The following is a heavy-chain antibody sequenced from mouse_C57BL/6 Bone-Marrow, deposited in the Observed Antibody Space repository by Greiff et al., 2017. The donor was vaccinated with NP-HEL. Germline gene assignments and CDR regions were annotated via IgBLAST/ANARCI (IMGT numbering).Heavy chain of an antibody. CDR1: GYTFTDYY. Sequence: VQLQQSGPELVKPGASVKISCKASGYTFTDYYMNWVKQSHGKSLEWIGDINPNNGGTSYNQKFKGKATLTVDKSSSTAYMELRSLTSEDSADYYCASSTMVTAYYFDYWGQGTTLTVSA. J-gene: IGHJ2*01. CDR3: ASSTMVTAYYFDY. CDR2: INPNNGGT. D-gene: IGHD2-2*01. V-gene: IGHV1-26*01.